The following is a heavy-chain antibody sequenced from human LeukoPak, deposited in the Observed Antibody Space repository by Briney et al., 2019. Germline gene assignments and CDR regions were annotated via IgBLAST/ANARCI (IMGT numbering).Heavy chain of an antibody. Sequence: SVKVSCKASGGTFSSYAISWVRQAPGQGLGWMGRIIPIFGTANYAQKFQGRVTITTDESTSTAYMELSSLRSEDTAVYYCARGSTIFGVVILDYWGQGTLVTVSS. CDR1: GGTFSSYA. D-gene: IGHD3-3*01. CDR2: IIPIFGTA. CDR3: ARGSTIFGVVILDY. J-gene: IGHJ4*02. V-gene: IGHV1-69*05.